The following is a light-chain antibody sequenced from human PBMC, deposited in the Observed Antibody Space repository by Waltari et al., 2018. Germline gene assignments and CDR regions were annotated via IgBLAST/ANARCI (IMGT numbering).Light chain of an antibody. Sequence: EIVMTQSPATLSVSPGERAILSCRDSQSVTTNLAWYQQKPGQAPRLLIYGASTRATDIPARFSGSGSGTEFTLTISSLQSEDCAVYYCHQYNDGPPFNFGQGTKLEIK. CDR2: GAS. CDR3: HQYNDGPPFN. J-gene: IGKJ2*01. CDR1: QSVTTN. V-gene: IGKV3-15*01.